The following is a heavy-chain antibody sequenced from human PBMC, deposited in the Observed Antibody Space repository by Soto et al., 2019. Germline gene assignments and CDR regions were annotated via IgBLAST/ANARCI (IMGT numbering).Heavy chain of an antibody. CDR1: GYSISSGYY. Sequence: PSESLSLACAVSGYSISSGYYWGCIRQPPGKGLEWIGSIYHSWSTYYNPSLKSRVTISVDTSKNQFSLKLSSVTAADTAVYYCARVERLQGGSYGMDVWGQGTTVTVS. CDR3: ARVERLQGGSYGMDV. J-gene: IGHJ6*02. D-gene: IGHD1-1*01. V-gene: IGHV4-38-2*01. CDR2: IYHSWST.